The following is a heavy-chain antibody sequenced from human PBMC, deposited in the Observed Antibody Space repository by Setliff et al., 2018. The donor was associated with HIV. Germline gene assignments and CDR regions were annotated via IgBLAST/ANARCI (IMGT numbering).Heavy chain of an antibody. Sequence: SETLSLTCSVSGGPITSNTYFWDWIRQAPGKGLEWIGNFYYTGSTDYNPSFKSRVTISLDKSNNQISLNLSSATAADTAVYYCARHTVFVRYFDHWGQGMLVTVSS. CDR1: GGPITSNTYF. CDR2: FYYTGST. J-gene: IGHJ4*02. CDR3: ARHTVFVRYFDH. V-gene: IGHV4-61*05. D-gene: IGHD2-2*02.